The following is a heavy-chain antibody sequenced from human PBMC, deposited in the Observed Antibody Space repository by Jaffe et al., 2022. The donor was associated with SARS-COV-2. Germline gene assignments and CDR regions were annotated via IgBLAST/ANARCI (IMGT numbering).Heavy chain of an antibody. J-gene: IGHJ4*02. V-gene: IGHV3-7*01. D-gene: IGHD5-18*01. CDR3: ASRGYNYGYWYFDY. CDR2: IKQDGNER. CDR1: GFTFSSYW. Sequence: EVQLVESGGGLVQPGGSLRLSCAASGFTFSSYWMSWVRQAPGRGLEWVANIKQDGNERSYVDSVKGRFTISRDNAKNSLYLQMNSLRVEDTAVYFCASRGYNYGYWYFDYWGQGTLVTVSS.